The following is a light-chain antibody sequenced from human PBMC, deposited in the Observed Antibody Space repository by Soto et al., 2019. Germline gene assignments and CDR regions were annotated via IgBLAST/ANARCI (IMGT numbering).Light chain of an antibody. CDR2: DVV. J-gene: IGKJ2*01. V-gene: IGKV3-11*01. CDR1: QSVGNL. Sequence: EIVLTQSPVTRSVSPGERATLSCRASQSVGNLLAWYQQRPGQAPRLLMYDVVNRATGIPARFSGSGSGTDFTLTISSLETEDSAVYYCQKSGSFGQGTKLEIK. CDR3: QKSGS.